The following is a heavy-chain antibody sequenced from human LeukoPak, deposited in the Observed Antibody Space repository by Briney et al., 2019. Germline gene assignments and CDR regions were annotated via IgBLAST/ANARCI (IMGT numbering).Heavy chain of an antibody. V-gene: IGHV3-30*04. CDR3: ASHDRKH. CDR1: GFTFSSYA. CDR2: ISYDGSNK. Sequence: GRSLRLSCAASGFTFSSYAMHWVRQAPGKGLGWEAVISYDGSNKYYADSVKGRFTISRDNSKNTLYLQMNSLRAEDTAVYYCASHDRKHWGQGTLVTVSS. J-gene: IGHJ1*01.